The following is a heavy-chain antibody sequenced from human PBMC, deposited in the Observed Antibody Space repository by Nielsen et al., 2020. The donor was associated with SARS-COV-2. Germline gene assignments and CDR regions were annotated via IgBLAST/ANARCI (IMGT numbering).Heavy chain of an antibody. CDR2: IIPILGIA. CDR3: ARGYSSGWYSYYYGMDV. Sequence: SVKVSCKASGGTFSSYAISWVRQAPGQGLEWMGRIIPILGIANYAQKFQGRVTITADKSTSTAYMELSSLRSEDTAVYYCARGYSSGWYSYYYGMDVWGQGTTVTVSS. J-gene: IGHJ6*02. V-gene: IGHV1-69*04. CDR1: GGTFSSYA. D-gene: IGHD6-19*01.